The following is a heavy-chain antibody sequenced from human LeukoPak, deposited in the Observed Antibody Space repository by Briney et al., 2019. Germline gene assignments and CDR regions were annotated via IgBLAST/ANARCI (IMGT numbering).Heavy chain of an antibody. V-gene: IGHV4-39*01. D-gene: IGHD3-3*01. CDR1: GGSISSNSDY. CDR2: IYYSGST. CDR3: ARSGTYDFWSGYLDWFDS. J-gene: IGHJ5*01. Sequence: SETLSLTCTVSGGSISSNSDYWDWIRQPPGKGLELIGSIYYSGSTYYNPSLKSRVTMSADTSKNQFSLKLSSVTAADTAVYYCARSGTYDFWSGYLDWFDSWGQGTLVTVSS.